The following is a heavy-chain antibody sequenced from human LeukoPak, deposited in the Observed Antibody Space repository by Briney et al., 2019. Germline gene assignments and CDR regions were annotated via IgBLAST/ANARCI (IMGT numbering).Heavy chain of an antibody. CDR1: GFGFTSRSA. V-gene: IGHV1-58*01. CDR3: AAPYSSTWFDY. CDR2: IVVGSDNT. D-gene: IGHD6-13*01. J-gene: IGHJ4*02. Sequence: GASVKVSCKASGFGFTSRSAVQWVRQARGQRLEWIGWIVVGSDNTNYAQKFQERVTITRDMSTSTSYMELSSLRSEDTAVYYCAAPYSSTWFDYWGQGTLVTVSS.